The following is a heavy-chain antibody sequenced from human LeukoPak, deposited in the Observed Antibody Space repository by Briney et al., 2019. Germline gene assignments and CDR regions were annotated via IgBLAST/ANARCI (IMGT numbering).Heavy chain of an antibody. D-gene: IGHD1-1*01. CDR3: ARHVWLQLFDY. Sequence: PSETLSLTCTVSGGSISSGISYWSWIRQRPGQGLEWIGYIYYSGSTNYNPSLKSRVTISVDTSKNQFSLKLSSVTAADTAVYYCARHVWLQLFDYWGQGTLVTVSS. J-gene: IGHJ4*02. CDR2: IYYSGST. V-gene: IGHV4-61*01. CDR1: GGSISSGISY.